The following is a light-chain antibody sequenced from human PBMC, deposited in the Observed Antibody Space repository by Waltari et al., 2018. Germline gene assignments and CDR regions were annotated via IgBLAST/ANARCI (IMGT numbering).Light chain of an antibody. J-gene: IGKJ1*01. Sequence: EIVLTQSPGILSLSPGETATLSCRASQSVGRSLAWYQQKPGQAPRLLIYNIFNRATGIPDRFSGSGSGTDFTLTISRLEPEDFVVYYCQHYVRLPATFGQGTKVEIK. V-gene: IGKV3-20*01. CDR1: QSVGRS. CDR3: QHYVRLPAT. CDR2: NIF.